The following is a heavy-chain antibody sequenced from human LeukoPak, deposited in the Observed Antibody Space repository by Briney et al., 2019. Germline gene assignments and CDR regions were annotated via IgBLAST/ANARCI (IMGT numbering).Heavy chain of an antibody. CDR3: ASYYGDYNYYYYMDV. CDR2: IYYSGST. Sequence: PSETLSLTCAVSGGSISSGGYSRSWIRQPPGKGLEWIGYIYYSGSTYYNPSLKSRVTISVDTSKNQFSLKLSSVTAADTAVYYCASYYGDYNYYYYMDVWGKGTTVTVSS. CDR1: GGSISSGGYS. J-gene: IGHJ6*03. D-gene: IGHD4-17*01. V-gene: IGHV4-30-4*07.